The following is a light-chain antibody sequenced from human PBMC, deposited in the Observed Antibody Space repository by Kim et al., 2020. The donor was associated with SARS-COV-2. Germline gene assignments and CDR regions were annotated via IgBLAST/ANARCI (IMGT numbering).Light chain of an antibody. J-gene: IGKJ4*01. CDR3: QQYYTWSALT. V-gene: IGKV3D-15*01. CDR1: QSVRSS. CDR2: DAS. Sequence: SPGERATLSCRASQSVRSSLAWYQQKPGQAPRLLIYDASIRATGVPARFTGSGSGTEFTLTISSLQSEDFAMYFCQQYYTWSALTFGGGTKVDIK.